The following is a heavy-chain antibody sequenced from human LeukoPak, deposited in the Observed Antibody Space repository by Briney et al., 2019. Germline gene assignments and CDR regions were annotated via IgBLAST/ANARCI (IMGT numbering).Heavy chain of an antibody. CDR1: GYTFTSYY. V-gene: IGHV1-46*01. J-gene: IGHJ4*02. D-gene: IGHD6-13*01. Sequence: ASVKVSCKAPGYTFTSYYMHWVRQAPGQGLEWMGIINPSGGSTSYAQKFQGRVTMTRDTSTSTVYMELSSLRSEDTAVYYCARDPRIAAAGTSQYFDYWGQGTLVTVSS. CDR3: ARDPRIAAAGTSQYFDY. CDR2: INPSGGST.